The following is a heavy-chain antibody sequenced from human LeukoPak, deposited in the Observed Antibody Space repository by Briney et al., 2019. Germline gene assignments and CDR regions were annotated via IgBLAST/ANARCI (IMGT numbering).Heavy chain of an antibody. J-gene: IGHJ4*02. CDR1: GFTFSDYY. D-gene: IGHD6-13*01. Sequence: GGSLRLSCAASGFTFSDYYMSWIRQAPGKGLEWVSYISSSGSTIYYADSVKGRFTISRDNAKNSPYLQMNGLRAEDTAVYYCAREIWGAGGSSWYDYWGQGTLVTVSS. V-gene: IGHV3-11*01. CDR3: AREIWGAGGSSWYDY. CDR2: ISSSGSTI.